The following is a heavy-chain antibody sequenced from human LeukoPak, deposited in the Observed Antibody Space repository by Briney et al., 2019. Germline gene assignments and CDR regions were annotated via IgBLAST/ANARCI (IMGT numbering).Heavy chain of an antibody. CDR3: ARQGYTYGYDS. Sequence: GESLKISCKGSGNIFTTYWITWVRQMPGKGLEWMGIIYPGDSDSRYSPSFQGQVTMSADKSISTAYLQWSSLKASDTAMYYCARQGYTYGYDSWGQGTLVTVSS. CDR1: GNIFTTYW. CDR2: IYPGDSDS. J-gene: IGHJ4*02. D-gene: IGHD5-18*01. V-gene: IGHV5-51*01.